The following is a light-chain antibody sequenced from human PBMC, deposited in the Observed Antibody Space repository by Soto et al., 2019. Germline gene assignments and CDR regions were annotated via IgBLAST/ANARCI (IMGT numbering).Light chain of an antibody. J-gene: IGKJ1*01. CDR3: QEYSNWWT. Sequence: TVMTQSPASLSVSPGERATLSCRASESVGSNVAWYQHKPGQAPRLLIYGASTRATGVPARFSGSASGTEFPLTISSLQSEDSAVYYCQEYSNWWTFGQGTKIEIK. V-gene: IGKV3-15*01. CDR2: GAS. CDR1: ESVGSN.